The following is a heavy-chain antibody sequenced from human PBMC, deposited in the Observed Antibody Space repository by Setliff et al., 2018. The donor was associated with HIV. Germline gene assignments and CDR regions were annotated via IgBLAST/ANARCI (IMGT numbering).Heavy chain of an antibody. D-gene: IGHD6-13*01. CDR1: GGSISSGDYY. V-gene: IGHV4-31*03. CDR3: ATHSANIAAAGTVDY. J-gene: IGHJ4*02. CDR2: IYYTGST. Sequence: PSETLSLTCTVSGGSISSGDYYWSWIRQHPRKGLEWIGYIYYTGSTYYNPSLKSRVTISVDTSKNQFSLKLSSVTAADTAVYYCATHSANIAAAGTVDYWGQGTLGTVS.